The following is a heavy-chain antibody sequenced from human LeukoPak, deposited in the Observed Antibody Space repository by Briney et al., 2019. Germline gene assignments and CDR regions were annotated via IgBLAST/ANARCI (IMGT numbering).Heavy chain of an antibody. CDR2: IYSAGGT. Sequence: GRSLRLSCAASGFTFSTYGMHWVRQAPGKGLEWVSLIYSAGGTYYTDSVKGRFTISRHSSKNTLYLQMNSLRGEDTAVYYCARFLGRITISGVVPYGMDVWGQGTTVTVSS. J-gene: IGHJ6*02. D-gene: IGHD3-3*01. CDR3: ARFLGRITISGVVPYGMDV. CDR1: GFTFSTYG. V-gene: IGHV3-53*04.